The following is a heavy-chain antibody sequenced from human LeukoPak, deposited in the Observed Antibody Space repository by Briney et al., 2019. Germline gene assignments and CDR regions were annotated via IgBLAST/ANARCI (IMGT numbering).Heavy chain of an antibody. CDR2: IYHSGST. CDR3: ARAGGIAARAPFDY. Sequence: SETLSLTCAVSGGSISSSKWWSWVRQPPGKGLEWIGEIYHSGSTNYNPSLKSRVTISVDTSKNQFSLKLSSVTAADTAVYYCARAGGIAARAPFDYWGQGTLVTVSS. D-gene: IGHD6-6*01. V-gene: IGHV4-4*02. CDR1: GGSISSSKW. J-gene: IGHJ4*02.